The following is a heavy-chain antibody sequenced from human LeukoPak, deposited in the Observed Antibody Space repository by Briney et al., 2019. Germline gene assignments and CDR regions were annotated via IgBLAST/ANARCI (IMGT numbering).Heavy chain of an antibody. Sequence: GRSLRLSCAASGFTISSYAMHWVRQAPGKGLEWVAVISYDGSNKYYADSVKGRFTISRDNSKNTLSLRMNSLRAEDTAVYYCARDGPPLLVTYPNWYFDLWGRGTLVTVSS. CDR2: ISYDGSNK. V-gene: IGHV3-30-3*01. D-gene: IGHD3-9*01. CDR3: ARDGPPLLVTYPNWYFDL. CDR1: GFTISSYA. J-gene: IGHJ2*01.